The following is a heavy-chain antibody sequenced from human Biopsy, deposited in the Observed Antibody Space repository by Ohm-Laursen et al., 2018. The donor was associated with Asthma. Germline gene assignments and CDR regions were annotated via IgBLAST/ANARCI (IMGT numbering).Heavy chain of an antibody. Sequence: ASVKVSCHTSGYTFNSAGITWVRQAPGQGLEWMGWISVYNGNTKVAQKLQDRVTMITDTSTSTAYMELRSLRSDDTAVYFCARAVDYSHYYGIDVWDQGTTVTVS. V-gene: IGHV1-18*01. CDR1: GYTFNSAG. CDR2: ISVYNGNT. D-gene: IGHD3-10*01. J-gene: IGHJ6*02. CDR3: ARAVDYSHYYGIDV.